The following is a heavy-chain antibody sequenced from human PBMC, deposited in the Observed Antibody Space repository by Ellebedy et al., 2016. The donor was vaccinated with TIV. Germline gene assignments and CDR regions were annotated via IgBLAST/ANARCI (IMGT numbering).Heavy chain of an antibody. D-gene: IGHD6-19*01. J-gene: IGHJ4*02. CDR2: ISGSGDST. Sequence: GESLKISCAASGFTFSDYWMSWVRQAPGKGLEWVSSISGSGDSTYYADSVKGRFTISRDNSKNTLYLQMNSLRAEDTAVYYCAKPRLDSSGWYGTLDYWGQGTLVTVSS. V-gene: IGHV3-23*01. CDR1: GFTFSDYW. CDR3: AKPRLDSSGWYGTLDY.